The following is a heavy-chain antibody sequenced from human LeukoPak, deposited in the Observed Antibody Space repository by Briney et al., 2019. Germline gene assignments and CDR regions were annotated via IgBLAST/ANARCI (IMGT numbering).Heavy chain of an antibody. CDR3: ARGTVTIYHY. CDR2: IYHRGST. Sequence: SETLSLTCAVYGGSLSGYFWSWIRQPPGKGLEWIGEIYHRGSTNYNPSLQSRVTISVDTSKNQFSLKLSAVTAADTAVYYCARGTVTIYHYWGQGTLVTVSS. V-gene: IGHV4-34*01. J-gene: IGHJ4*02. CDR1: GGSLSGYF. D-gene: IGHD4-17*01.